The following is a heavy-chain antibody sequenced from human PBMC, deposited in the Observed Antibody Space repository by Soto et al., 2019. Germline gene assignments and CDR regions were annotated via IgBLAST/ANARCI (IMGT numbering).Heavy chain of an antibody. Sequence: GGSLRLSCAASGFTFSSYGMHWVRQAPGKGLEWVAVISYDGSNKYYADSVKGRFTISRDNSKNTLYLQMNSLRAEDTAVYYCAKDQGAGIRSYYYYYGMDVWGQGTTVTVSS. V-gene: IGHV3-30*18. CDR1: GFTFSSYG. J-gene: IGHJ6*02. D-gene: IGHD6-19*01. CDR2: ISYDGSNK. CDR3: AKDQGAGIRSYYYYYGMDV.